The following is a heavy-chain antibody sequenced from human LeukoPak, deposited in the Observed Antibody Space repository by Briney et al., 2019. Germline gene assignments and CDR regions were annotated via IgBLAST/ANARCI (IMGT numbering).Heavy chain of an antibody. Sequence: SSETLSLTCTVSGGSISSYYWSWIRQPPGKGLEWIGYIYYSGSTNYNPSLKSRVTISVDTSKNQFSLKLSSVTAADTAVYYCARTDIVVYGMDVWGQGTTVTVSS. J-gene: IGHJ6*02. D-gene: IGHD2-15*01. CDR3: ARTDIVVYGMDV. CDR2: IYYSGST. V-gene: IGHV4-59*01. CDR1: GGSISSYY.